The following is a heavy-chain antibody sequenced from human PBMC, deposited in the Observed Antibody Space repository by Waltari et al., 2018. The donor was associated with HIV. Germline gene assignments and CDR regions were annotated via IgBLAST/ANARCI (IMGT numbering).Heavy chain of an antibody. CDR3: ARGLGGSYYYGVDV. V-gene: IGHV1-18*01. J-gene: IGHJ6*02. CDR1: GYIFTNYG. CDR2: FSGYKANP. Sequence: QVHLVQSGAEVKMPGASVRVSCKTSGYIFTNYGVSWVRQAPGQGLEWLGWFSGYKANPNYEQRLQGRGTRTTDTSTSTAYMELRSLRSDDTAVYDCARGLGGSYYYGVDVWGQGTTVTVS.